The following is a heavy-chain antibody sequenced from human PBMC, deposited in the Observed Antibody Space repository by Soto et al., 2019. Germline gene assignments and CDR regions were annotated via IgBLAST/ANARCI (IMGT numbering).Heavy chain of an antibody. CDR3: AKTPDYDFWSGYSPDAFDI. CDR2: ISGSGGST. D-gene: IGHD3-3*01. Sequence: GGSLRLSCAASGFTFSSYAMSWVRQAPGKGLEWVSAISGSGGSTYYADSVKGRFTISRDNSKNTLYLQMNSLRAEDTAVYYCAKTPDYDFWSGYSPDAFDIWGQGTMVTVSS. V-gene: IGHV3-23*01. J-gene: IGHJ3*02. CDR1: GFTFSSYA.